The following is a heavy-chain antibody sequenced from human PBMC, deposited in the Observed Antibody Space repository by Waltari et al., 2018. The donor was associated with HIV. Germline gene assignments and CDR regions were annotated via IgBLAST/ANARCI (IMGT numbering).Heavy chain of an antibody. D-gene: IGHD2-15*01. V-gene: IGHV3-9*01. Sequence: EVQLVESGGGLVQPGRSLRLSCAASGFTFDDYAMHWVRQAPGKGLEWVSGISWNSGSIGYADSVKGRITISRYNAKNSLYLQMNSLRAEDTALYYCAKDRSSGVVVAATRLDYWGQGTLVTVSS. J-gene: IGHJ4*02. CDR1: GFTFDDYA. CDR3: AKDRSSGVVVAATRLDY. CDR2: ISWNSGSI.